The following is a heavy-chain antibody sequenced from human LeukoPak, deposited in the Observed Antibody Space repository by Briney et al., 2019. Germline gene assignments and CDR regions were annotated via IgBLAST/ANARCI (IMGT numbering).Heavy chain of an antibody. V-gene: IGHV3-23*01. CDR1: GFSFSSYA. CDR2: ISGSGGST. CDR3: AKEKYSSSSNWFDL. J-gene: IGHJ5*02. Sequence: GGSLRLSCAASGFSFSSYAMSWVCQAPGKGLEWVSAISGSGGSTYYADSVKGRFTISRDNSKNALYLQMNSLRAEGTAVYYCAKEKYSSSSNWFDLWGQGTLVTVSS. D-gene: IGHD6-13*01.